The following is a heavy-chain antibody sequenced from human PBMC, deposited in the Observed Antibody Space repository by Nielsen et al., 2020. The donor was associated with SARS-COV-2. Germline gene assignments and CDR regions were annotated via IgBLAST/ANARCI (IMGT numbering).Heavy chain of an antibody. CDR2: ISYDGSNK. D-gene: IGHD5-18*01. Sequence: GGSLRLSCAASGFTFSNAWMSWVRQAPGKGLEWVAVISYDGSNKYYADSVKGRFTISRDNSKNTLYLQMNSLRAEDTAVYYCARVSYSYGYGYYYYCMDVWGKGTSVTVSS. J-gene: IGHJ6*03. V-gene: IGHV3-30-3*01. CDR1: GFTFSNAW. CDR3: ARVSYSYGYGYYYYCMDV.